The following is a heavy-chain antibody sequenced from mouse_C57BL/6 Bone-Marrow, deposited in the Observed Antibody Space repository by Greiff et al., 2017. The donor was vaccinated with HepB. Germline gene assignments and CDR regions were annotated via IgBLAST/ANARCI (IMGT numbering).Heavy chain of an antibody. CDR2: IDPSDSYT. CDR1: GYTFTSYW. J-gene: IGHJ2*01. Sequence: VQLQQPGAELVMPGASVKLSCKASGYTFTSYWMHWVKQRPGQGLEWIGEIDPSDSYTNYNQKFKGKSTLTVDKSSSTAYMQLSSLTSEDSAVDYCARSHCGSSYLDYWGQGTTLTVSS. D-gene: IGHD1-1*01. V-gene: IGHV1-69*01. CDR3: ARSHCGSSYLDY.